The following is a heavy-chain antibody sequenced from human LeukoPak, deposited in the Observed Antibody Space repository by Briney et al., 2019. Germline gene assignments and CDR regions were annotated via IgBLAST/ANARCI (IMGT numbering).Heavy chain of an antibody. J-gene: IGHJ4*02. Sequence: PSETLSLTCAVYGGSFSGYYWSWIRQPPGKGLEWIGEINHSGSTNYNPSLKSRVTISVDTSKNQFSLKLSSVTAADTAVYYCATGDYYDSSGRDYWGQGTLVTVSS. CDR1: GGSFSGYY. CDR3: ATGDYYDSSGRDY. D-gene: IGHD3-22*01. CDR2: INHSGST. V-gene: IGHV4-34*01.